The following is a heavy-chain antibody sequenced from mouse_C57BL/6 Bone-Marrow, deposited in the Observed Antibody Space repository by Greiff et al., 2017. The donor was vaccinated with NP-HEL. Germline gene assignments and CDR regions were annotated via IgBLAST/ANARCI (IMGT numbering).Heavy chain of an antibody. CDR1: GFTFSDYG. Sequence: EVKVEESGAGLVKPGGSLKLSCAASGFTFSDYGMHWVRQAPEQGLEWVAYISRGSGTIYYADTVQGPFTISRDNAKNTLFLQMTSLRSEDTALYYCARDDYWGQGTSVTVSS. CDR2: ISRGSGTI. CDR3: ARDDY. V-gene: IGHV5-17*01. D-gene: IGHD2-3*01. J-gene: IGHJ4*01.